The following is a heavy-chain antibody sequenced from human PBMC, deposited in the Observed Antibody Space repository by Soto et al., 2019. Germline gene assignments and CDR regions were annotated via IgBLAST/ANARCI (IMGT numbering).Heavy chain of an antibody. V-gene: IGHV4-30-2*01. CDR3: ARDSLTGNYFAP. J-gene: IGHJ5*02. CDR2: IYHSGYT. CDR1: GGSISSGGYA. D-gene: IGHD1-7*01. Sequence: QMRLQESGSGLVKPSQTLSLTCAVSGGSISSGGYAWNWIRQPPGKGLEWIGYIYHSGYTSYNPSLKSRVTISVDKSKNQFALDLSFVTAADTAVYYCARDSLTGNYFAPWGQGTVVTVSS.